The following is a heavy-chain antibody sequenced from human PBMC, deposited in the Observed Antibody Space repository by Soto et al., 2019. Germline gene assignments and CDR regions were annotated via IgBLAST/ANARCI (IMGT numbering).Heavy chain of an antibody. CDR2: TRNKANSYTT. CDR3: ARAGSSSGWRTCDY. D-gene: IGHD6-19*01. V-gene: IGHV3-72*01. CDR1: GFTFSDHY. Sequence: EVQLVESGGGLVQPGESLRLYCAASGFTFSDHYMDWVRQAPGKGLEWVGRTRNKANSYTTEYAASVKGRFTIARDDSKNSLYLQMNSLKTEDTAVYYCARAGSSSGWRTCDYWGQGTLVTVAS. J-gene: IGHJ4*02.